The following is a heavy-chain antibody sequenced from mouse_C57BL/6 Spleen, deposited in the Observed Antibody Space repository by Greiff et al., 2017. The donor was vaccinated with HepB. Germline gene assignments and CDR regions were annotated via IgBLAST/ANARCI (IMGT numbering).Heavy chain of an antibody. CDR3: ARGLTTVVPYFDY. V-gene: IGHV1-82*01. J-gene: IGHJ2*01. CDR2: IYPGDGDT. Sequence: VKLMESGPELVKPGASVKISCKASGYAFSSSWMNWVKQRPGKGLEWIGRIYPGDGDTNYNGKFKGKATLAADQSSSTAYMQLSSLTSADSAVYFCARGLTTVVPYFDYWGQGTTLTVSS. CDR1: GYAFSSSW. D-gene: IGHD1-1*01.